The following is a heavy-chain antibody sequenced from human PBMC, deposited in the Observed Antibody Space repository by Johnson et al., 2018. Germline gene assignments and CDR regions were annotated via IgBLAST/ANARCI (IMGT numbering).Heavy chain of an antibody. CDR1: GDTFSRYT. D-gene: IGHD5-12*01. CDR2: LIPMFDTS. V-gene: IGHV1-69*08. J-gene: IGHJ3*01. Sequence: QVQLVQSGAEVKKPGSSVKVSCTASGDTFSRYTVSWVRQAPGQGFAWMGRLIPMFDTSKYAQKFQGRVTITADKSTSTVYMELSSLRSEDTAVYFCARATRGAFDLWGQGTMVTVS. CDR3: ARATRGAFDL.